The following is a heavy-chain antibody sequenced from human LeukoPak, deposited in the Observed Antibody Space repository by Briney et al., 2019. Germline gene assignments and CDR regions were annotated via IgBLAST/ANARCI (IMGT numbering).Heavy chain of an antibody. V-gene: IGHV4-4*07. Sequence: SETLSLTCTVSGGSIYNFYWSWIRQPGGEGLEWFGRFYTRGCTNYNPSLKSRVTISVDTSKNLFSLKMSSVTTGDTARYYCARGRYCSADICSGGDAFDIWGQGTMVSVSS. D-gene: IGHD2-15*01. CDR1: GGSIYNFY. J-gene: IGHJ3*02. CDR2: FYTRGCT. CDR3: ARGRYCSADICSGGDAFDI.